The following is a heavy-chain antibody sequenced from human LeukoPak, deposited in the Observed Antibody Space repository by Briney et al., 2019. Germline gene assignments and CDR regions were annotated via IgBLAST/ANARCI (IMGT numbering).Heavy chain of an antibody. J-gene: IGHJ6*03. CDR2: IYHSGST. V-gene: IGHV4-38-2*02. CDR1: GGSISSDYY. D-gene: IGHD5-12*01. CDR3: ARLSGHYYYMDV. Sequence: PSETLSLTCTVSGGSISSDYYWGWIRQPPGKGLEWIGTIYHSGSTYYNPSLKSRLTISVDTSKNQFSLKLSSVTAADTAVYYCARLSGHYYYMDVWGKGTTVTVSS.